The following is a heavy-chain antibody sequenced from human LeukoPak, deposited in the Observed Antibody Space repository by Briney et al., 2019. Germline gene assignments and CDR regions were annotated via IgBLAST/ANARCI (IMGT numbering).Heavy chain of an antibody. Sequence: GASVKVSCKASGYTFSSYYVHWVRQAPGQGLEWMGMIIPSDGFTSYAQKFQGRVTMTRDMSTSTVYMELSRLRSDDTAVYYCARDPWGQQYHDYWGQGTLVTVSS. V-gene: IGHV1-46*01. CDR2: IIPSDGFT. J-gene: IGHJ4*02. CDR1: GYTFSSYY. CDR3: ARDPWGQQYHDY. D-gene: IGHD2-2*01.